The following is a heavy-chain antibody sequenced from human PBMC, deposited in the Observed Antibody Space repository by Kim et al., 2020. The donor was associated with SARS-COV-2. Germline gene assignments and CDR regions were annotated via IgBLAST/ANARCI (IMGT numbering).Heavy chain of an antibody. V-gene: IGHV4-59*01. CDR1: GGSISSFY. CDR2: LSYDGNT. CDR3: ARTAPRRSSTAYYFYGLDV. J-gene: IGHJ6*01. Sequence: SETLSLTCTVSGGSISSFYWSWVRQPPGKGLEWVAFLSYDGNTNYNPSLKSRVTISRDTSKNQFSLRVTSESAADTAVYFCARTAPRRSSTAYYFYGLDV. D-gene: IGHD3-22*01.